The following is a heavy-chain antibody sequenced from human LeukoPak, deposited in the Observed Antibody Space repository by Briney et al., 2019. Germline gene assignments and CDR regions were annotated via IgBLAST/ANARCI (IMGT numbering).Heavy chain of an antibody. Sequence: SETLSLTCAVSGGSISSSTWWSWVRQPPGKGLEWIGEIYHSGSTNYNPSLKSRVTISIDKSKSQFSLKLSSVTAADTAVYYCARGRVRGVITRWFDPWGQGTLVTVSS. J-gene: IGHJ5*02. CDR3: ARGRVRGVITRWFDP. CDR1: GGSISSSTW. CDR2: IYHSGST. D-gene: IGHD3-10*01. V-gene: IGHV4-4*02.